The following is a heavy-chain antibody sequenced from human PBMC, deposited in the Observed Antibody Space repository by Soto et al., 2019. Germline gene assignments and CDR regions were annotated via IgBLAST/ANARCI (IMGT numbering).Heavy chain of an antibody. CDR2: MNPNSGDT. V-gene: IGHV1-8*01. J-gene: IGHJ4*02. CDR1: GYTFTSYD. D-gene: IGHD2-2*01. Sequence: GASVKVSCKASGYTFTSYDINFVRQATGQGLEWMGWMNPNSGDTGYAQKFQGRVTMTRNTSISTAYMELSSLRSEDTDVYYCARGRYCSSTSCPFDYWGQGTLVTVSS. CDR3: ARGRYCSSTSCPFDY.